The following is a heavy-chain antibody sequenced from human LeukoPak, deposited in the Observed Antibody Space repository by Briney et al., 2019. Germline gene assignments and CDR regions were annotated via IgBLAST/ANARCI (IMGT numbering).Heavy chain of an antibody. D-gene: IGHD6-19*01. CDR2: IYHSGSS. V-gene: IGHV4-59*12. J-gene: IGHJ4*02. CDR1: GGSISSYY. Sequence: PSETLSLTCTVSGGSISSYYWSWIRQSPGKGLEWIGYIYHSGSSYYNPSLKSRVTISVDRSKNQFSLKLSSVTAADTAVYYCARESAVAGSRVDYWGQGTLVTVSS. CDR3: ARESAVAGSRVDY.